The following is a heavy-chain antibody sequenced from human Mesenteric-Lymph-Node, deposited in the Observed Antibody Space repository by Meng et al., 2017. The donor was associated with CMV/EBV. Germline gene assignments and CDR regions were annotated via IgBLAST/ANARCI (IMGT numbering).Heavy chain of an antibody. CDR3: ARDTLTYSYGPGWIDP. CDR1: GGSISSSWHY. D-gene: IGHD3-10*01. V-gene: IGHV4-39*02. CDR2: IFYSGSA. J-gene: IGHJ5*02. Sequence: QLDLQESGPPLVKASGTLSLKCTVSGGSISSSWHYWGWIRQPPGKGLEWIGSIFYSGSAHYNPALESRVTISIDKSKNEFFLNLGSVTAADTAMYFCARDTLTYSYGPGWIDPWGQGTLVTVSS.